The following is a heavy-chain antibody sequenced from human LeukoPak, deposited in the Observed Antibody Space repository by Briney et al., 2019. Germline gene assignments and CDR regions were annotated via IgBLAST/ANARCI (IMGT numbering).Heavy chain of an antibody. Sequence: SETLSLTCTVSGGSISSYYWSWIRQPPGKGLEWIGYIYYSGSTNYNPSLKSRVTISVDTSKDQFSLKLSSVTAADTAVYYCARGIFNYYDSSGYYDFYYYYYMDVWGKGTTVTVSS. CDR3: ARGIFNYYDSSGYYDFYYYYYMDV. J-gene: IGHJ6*03. D-gene: IGHD3-22*01. V-gene: IGHV4-59*01. CDR1: GGSISSYY. CDR2: IYYSGST.